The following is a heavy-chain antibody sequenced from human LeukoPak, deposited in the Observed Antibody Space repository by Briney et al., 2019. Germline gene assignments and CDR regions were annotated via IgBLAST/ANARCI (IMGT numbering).Heavy chain of an antibody. D-gene: IGHD6-6*01. J-gene: IGHJ5*02. CDR2: INHSGST. V-gene: IGHV4-34*01. CDR3: ARTRNLIAARWFDP. Sequence: SETLSLTCAVYGGSFSGYYWSWIRQPPGKGLEWIGEINHSGSTNYNPSLKSRVTRSVDTSKNQFSLKLSSVTAADTAVYYCARTRNLIAARWFDPWGQGTLVTVSS. CDR1: GGSFSGYY.